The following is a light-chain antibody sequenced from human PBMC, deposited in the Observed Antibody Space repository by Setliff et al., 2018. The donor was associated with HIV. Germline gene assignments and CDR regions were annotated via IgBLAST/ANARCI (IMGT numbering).Light chain of an antibody. Sequence: QSALTQPPSVSGSPGQSVTISCTGTSSDVGSSNRVSWYQQYPGKAPKLMIFEVSNRPSGVSNRFSGSKSGNTASLTISGLQAEDEADYYCSSYTSSSTLVFGGGTKVTVL. CDR3: SSYTSSSTLV. V-gene: IGLV2-14*01. J-gene: IGLJ2*01. CDR1: SSDVGSSNR. CDR2: EVS.